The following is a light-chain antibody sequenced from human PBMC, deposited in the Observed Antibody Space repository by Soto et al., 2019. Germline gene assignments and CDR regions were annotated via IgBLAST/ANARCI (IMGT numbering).Light chain of an antibody. J-gene: IGKJ1*01. Sequence: EIVMTQSPATLSVSPGERATLSCRASQSVSSNLAGYQQKPGQAPRLLLYGASTRATGIPARFSGSRSGTEFSLTISCLQSKDFAVYYCQQYNNWPPWTLGQGTKVEIK. CDR1: QSVSSN. CDR2: GAS. CDR3: QQYNNWPPWT. V-gene: IGKV3-15*01.